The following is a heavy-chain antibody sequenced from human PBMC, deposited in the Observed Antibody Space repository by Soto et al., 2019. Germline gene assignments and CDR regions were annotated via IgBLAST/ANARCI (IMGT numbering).Heavy chain of an antibody. V-gene: IGHV4-34*01. CDR2: IDHRGNT. CDR3: ASARFDY. J-gene: IGHJ4*02. CDR1: GGSFSANY. Sequence: SETLSLTCAVYGGSFSANYWTWIRQPPGKGLEWVGEIDHRGNTNYGPSLTNRISISVDASKNQFSLNLHSVTAADTAIYYCASARFDYWGRGILVTVSS.